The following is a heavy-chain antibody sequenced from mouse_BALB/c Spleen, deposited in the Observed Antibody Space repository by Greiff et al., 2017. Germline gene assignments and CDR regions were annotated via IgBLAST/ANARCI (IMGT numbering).Heavy chain of an antibody. CDR1: GYSFTGYY. J-gene: IGHJ2*01. D-gene: IGHD1-1*01. V-gene: IGHV1S34*01. Sequence: LVKTGASVKISCKASGYSFTGYYMHWVKQSHGKSLEWIGYISCYNGATSYNQKFKGKATFTVDTSSSTAYMQFNSLTSEDSAVYYCNADYGSGYWGQGTTLTVSS. CDR2: ISCYNGAT. CDR3: NADYGSGY.